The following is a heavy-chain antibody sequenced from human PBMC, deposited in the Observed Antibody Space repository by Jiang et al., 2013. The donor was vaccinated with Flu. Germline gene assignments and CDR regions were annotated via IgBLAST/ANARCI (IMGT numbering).Heavy chain of an antibody. V-gene: IGHV5-51*01. CDR3: ARLPAERIAVPGTVRPLGGMDV. CDR1: GYSFTTYW. CDR2: IYPGDSDT. Sequence: GAEVKKPGESLKISCKGSGYSFTTYWIGWVRQMPGKGLEWMGIIYPGDSDTRYSPSFQGQVTISADKSISTTYLQRSSLKASDTAMYYCARLPAERIAVPGTVRPLGGMDVWGQGTTVTVSS. D-gene: IGHD6-19*01. J-gene: IGHJ6*02.